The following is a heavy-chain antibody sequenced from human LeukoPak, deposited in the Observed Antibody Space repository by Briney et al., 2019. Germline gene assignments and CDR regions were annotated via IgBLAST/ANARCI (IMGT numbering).Heavy chain of an antibody. CDR2: IIPIFGTA. CDR1: GYTFTSYG. V-gene: IGHV1-69*05. J-gene: IGHJ4*02. CDR3: AREGRWLRTNPYFDY. Sequence: ASVKVSCKASGYTFTSYGVSWVRQAPGQGLEWMGGIIPIFGTANYAQKFQGRVTITTDESTSTAYMELSSLRSEDTAVYYCAREGRWLRTNPYFDYWGQGTLVTVSS. D-gene: IGHD5-24*01.